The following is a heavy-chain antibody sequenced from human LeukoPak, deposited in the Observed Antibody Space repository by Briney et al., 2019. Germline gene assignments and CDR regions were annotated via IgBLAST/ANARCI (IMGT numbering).Heavy chain of an antibody. D-gene: IGHD3-16*01. CDR2: ISSRSTTK. CDR3: ARDHGGFSDY. J-gene: IGHJ4*02. V-gene: IGHV3-48*01. Sequence: GGSLRLSCAASVFTFSTYSMNWVRQAPGKGLEWVSQISSRSTTKNYADSVKGRFTISRDNAKNLLYLQMNSLRAEDTAVYYCARDHGGFSDYWGQGTLVIVSS. CDR1: VFTFSTYS.